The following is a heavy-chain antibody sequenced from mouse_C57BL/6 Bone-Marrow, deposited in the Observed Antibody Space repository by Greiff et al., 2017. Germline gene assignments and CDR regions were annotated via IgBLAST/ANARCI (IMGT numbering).Heavy chain of an antibody. D-gene: IGHD2-1*01. CDR1: GYTFTSYW. J-gene: IGHJ1*03. V-gene: IGHV1-52*01. CDR3: AREGYGNYGWYFDV. Sequence: VQLQQPGAELVRPGSSVTLSCKASGYTFTSYWMHWVKQRPIQGLEWIGNIDPSDSETHYNQKFKDKATLTVDKSSSTAYMQLSSLTSEDSAVYYCAREGYGNYGWYFDVWGTGTTVTVSS. CDR2: IDPSDSET.